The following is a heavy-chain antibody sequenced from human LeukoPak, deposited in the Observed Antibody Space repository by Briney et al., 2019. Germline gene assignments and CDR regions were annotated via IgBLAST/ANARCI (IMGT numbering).Heavy chain of an antibody. CDR3: ARRIAVAGHWYFDL. J-gene: IGHJ2*01. D-gene: IGHD6-19*01. CDR2: ISSSGGST. Sequence: SGGSLRLSCSASGFTFSSYAMHWVRQAPGKGLEYVSAISSSGGSTYYADSVKGRFTISRDNSKNTLYLQMGSLRAEDMAVYYCARRIAVAGHWYFDLWGRGTLVTVSS. CDR1: GFTFSSYA. V-gene: IGHV3-64*02.